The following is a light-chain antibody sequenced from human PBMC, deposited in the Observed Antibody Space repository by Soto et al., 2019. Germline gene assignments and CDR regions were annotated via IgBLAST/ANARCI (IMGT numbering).Light chain of an antibody. Sequence: DIHMTQSPSSVSASEGDRITITGRASQSISNWLAWYQQKPGKAPKLLIYKASTLKSGVPSRFSGSGSGTEFTLTIGSLQPDDFATYYCQHYNSYPEAFGQGTKVGI. V-gene: IGKV1-5*03. CDR2: KAS. J-gene: IGKJ1*01. CDR3: QHYNSYPEA. CDR1: QSISNW.